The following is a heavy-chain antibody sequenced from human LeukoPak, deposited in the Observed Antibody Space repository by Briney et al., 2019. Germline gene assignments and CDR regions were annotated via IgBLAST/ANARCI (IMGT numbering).Heavy chain of an antibody. CDR1: GYSFTSYW. Sequence: GEPLKISCKGSGYSFTSYWIGWVRQMPGKGLEWMGIIYPGDSDTRYSPSFQGQVTISADKSISTAYLQWSSLKASDTAMYYCATLPRGYYDSSGYYFPMYYFDYWGQGTLVTVSS. CDR3: ATLPRGYYDSSGYYFPMYYFDY. J-gene: IGHJ4*02. V-gene: IGHV5-51*01. CDR2: IYPGDSDT. D-gene: IGHD3-22*01.